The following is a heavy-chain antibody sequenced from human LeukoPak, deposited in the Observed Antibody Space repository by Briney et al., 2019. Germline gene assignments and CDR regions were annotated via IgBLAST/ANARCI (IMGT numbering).Heavy chain of an antibody. V-gene: IGHV1-46*01. Sequence: ASVKVSCKASGYTFTTYYIHWVRQAPGQGLEWMGVINTSGGRSTYAQKFQGRVTMTRDTSTSTVYMELGSLRSDDTAVYYCARSNNYYETSGYYGSTRRDFDYWGQGTLLTAPS. D-gene: IGHD3-22*01. CDR3: ARSNNYYETSGYYGSTRRDFDY. CDR2: INTSGGRS. J-gene: IGHJ4*02. CDR1: GYTFTTYY.